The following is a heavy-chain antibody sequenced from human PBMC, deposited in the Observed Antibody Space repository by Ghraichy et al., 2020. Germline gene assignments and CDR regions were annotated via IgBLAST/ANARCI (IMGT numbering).Heavy chain of an antibody. D-gene: IGHD3-10*01. Sequence: GESLNISCAASGFTFSNAWMSWVRQAPGKGLEWVGRVQSKTAGGTIDYAAPLKGRFIISRDDSKNTLFLQMNSLKTEDTAVYYCTGSIMTRAGFDIWGQGTMVTVSS. V-gene: IGHV3-15*01. CDR1: GFTFSNAW. CDR2: VQSKTAGGTI. CDR3: TGSIMTRAGFDI. J-gene: IGHJ3*02.